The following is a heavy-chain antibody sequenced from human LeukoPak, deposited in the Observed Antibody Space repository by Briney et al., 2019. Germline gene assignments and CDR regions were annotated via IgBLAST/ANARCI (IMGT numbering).Heavy chain of an antibody. CDR1: GFTFSNYW. CDR2: IKYDGSEI. V-gene: IGHV3-7*01. Sequence: GGSLRLSCIASGFTFSNYWMSWVRQTPEKGLEWVANIKYDGSEIYYLDSVKGRFTISRDNAKNSLFLQMNSLRAEDTAVYYCARGYCSGGSCYSFWFDPWGQGTLVTVSS. D-gene: IGHD2-15*01. CDR3: ARGYCSGGSCYSFWFDP. J-gene: IGHJ5*02.